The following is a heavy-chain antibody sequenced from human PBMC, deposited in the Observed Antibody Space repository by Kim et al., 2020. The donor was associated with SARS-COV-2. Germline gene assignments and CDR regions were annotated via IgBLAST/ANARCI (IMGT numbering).Heavy chain of an antibody. CDR1: GFTFSSYA. Sequence: GGSLRLSCAASGFTFSSYAMSWVRQAPGKGLEWVSAISGSGGSTYYADSVKGRFTISRDNSKNTLYLQMNSLRAEDTAVYYCAKVIWFGDWGTDAFDIWGQGTMVTVSS. CDR2: ISGSGGST. V-gene: IGHV3-23*01. CDR3: AKVIWFGDWGTDAFDI. D-gene: IGHD3-10*01. J-gene: IGHJ3*02.